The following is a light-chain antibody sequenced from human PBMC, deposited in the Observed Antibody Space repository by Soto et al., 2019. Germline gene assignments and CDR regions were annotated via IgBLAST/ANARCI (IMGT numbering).Light chain of an antibody. Sequence: EIVMTQSPATLSVSPGERATLSCRASQSVSSKLAWYQQKPGQPPRLLIYAASTRATGIPVRFSGSGSGTECTLTISSLQSEDFAVYYCQQYNNWPWTFGQGTKVEIK. CDR1: QSVSSK. J-gene: IGKJ1*01. CDR2: AAS. V-gene: IGKV3-15*01. CDR3: QQYNNWPWT.